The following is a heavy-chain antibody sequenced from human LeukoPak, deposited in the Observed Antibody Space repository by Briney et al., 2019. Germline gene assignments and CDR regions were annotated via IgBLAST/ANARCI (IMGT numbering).Heavy chain of an antibody. J-gene: IGHJ5*02. D-gene: IGHD6-19*01. Sequence: ASVKVSCKASGYTFTSYDINWVRQATGQGLEGMGWMNPNSGNTGYAQKFQCRDTMTRNTSISTAYMELSSLRSEDTAVYYCARTPVAGTSRIDWFDPWGQGTLVTVSS. CDR2: MNPNSGNT. CDR3: ARTPVAGTSRIDWFDP. CDR1: GYTFTSYD. V-gene: IGHV1-8*01.